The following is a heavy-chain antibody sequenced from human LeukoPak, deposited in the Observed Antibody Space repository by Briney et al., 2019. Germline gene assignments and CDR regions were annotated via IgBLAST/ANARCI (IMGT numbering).Heavy chain of an antibody. CDR3: AREPYYYGDRGYYMAFYYYGMDV. D-gene: IGHD3-22*01. CDR2: IHSGGST. CDR1: GFTVSSNY. J-gene: IGHJ6*02. V-gene: IGHV3-66*01. Sequence: GGSLRLSCAASGFTVSSNYMSWVRQAPGKGLEWVSVIHSGGSTYYADSVKGRFTISRDTSENTLYLQMNSLRAEDTAVYYCAREPYYYGDRGYYMAFYYYGMDVWGQGTTVTVSS.